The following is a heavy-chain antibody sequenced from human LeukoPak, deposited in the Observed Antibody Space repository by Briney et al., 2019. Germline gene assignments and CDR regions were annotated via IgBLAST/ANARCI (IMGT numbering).Heavy chain of an antibody. J-gene: IGHJ6*04. D-gene: IGHD3-9*01. CDR1: GGTFSSYA. CDR2: IIPIFGTG. Sequence: SVKVSFKASGGTFSSYAISWVRQAPGQGVEWMGGIIPIFGTGNYAQKFQGRVTITADESTSTAYMELSSLRSEDTAVYYCASPKGNTLGTNYDILTGPDYYYYGMDVWGKGTTVTVSS. CDR3: ASPKGNTLGTNYDILTGPDYYYYGMDV. V-gene: IGHV1-69*01.